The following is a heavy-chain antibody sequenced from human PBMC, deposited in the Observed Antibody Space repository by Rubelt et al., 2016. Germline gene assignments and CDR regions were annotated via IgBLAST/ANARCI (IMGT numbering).Heavy chain of an antibody. V-gene: IGHV2-5*01. Sequence: QITLKESGPTLVKPTQTLTLTCTFSGFSLSTSGVGVGWIRRPPGKALEWLALIYWNDDKRYSPSRKSRITITKDTYKNQCVLKMTNMDPVNTATYYCAHTPSYDSSGYDAFDIWGQGTMVTVSS. CDR3: AHTPSYDSSGYDAFDI. CDR2: IYWNDDK. CDR1: GFSLSTSGVG. D-gene: IGHD3-22*01. J-gene: IGHJ3*02.